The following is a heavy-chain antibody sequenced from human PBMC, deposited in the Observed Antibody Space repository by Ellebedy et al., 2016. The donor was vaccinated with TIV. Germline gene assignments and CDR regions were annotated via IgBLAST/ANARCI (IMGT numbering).Heavy chain of an antibody. V-gene: IGHV1-3*01. J-gene: IGHJ4*02. D-gene: IGHD3-10*01. CDR3: ARGLGSGTYYSFDY. Sequence: ASVKVSCKASGYTFTNNAIQWVRQAPGQRLEWMGSIDAGNGNTKYSQKFQGRVTITRDTFASTAYMELSSLRPEDTAVYYCARGLGSGTYYSFDYWGQGTLVTVSS. CDR2: IDAGNGNT. CDR1: GYTFTNNA.